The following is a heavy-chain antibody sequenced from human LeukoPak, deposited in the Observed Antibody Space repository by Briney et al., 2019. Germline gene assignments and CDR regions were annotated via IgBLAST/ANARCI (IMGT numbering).Heavy chain of an antibody. CDR3: AREPTYCGGDCEFDY. J-gene: IGHJ4*02. V-gene: IGHV3-21*01. CDR1: GFTFDDYG. Sequence: GGSLRLSCAASGFTFDDYGMSWVRQAPGKGLEWVSSISSSSSYIYYADSVKGRFTISRDNAKNSLYLQMNSLRAEDTAVYYCAREPTYCGGDCEFDYWGQGTLVTVSS. CDR2: ISSSSSYI. D-gene: IGHD2-21*02.